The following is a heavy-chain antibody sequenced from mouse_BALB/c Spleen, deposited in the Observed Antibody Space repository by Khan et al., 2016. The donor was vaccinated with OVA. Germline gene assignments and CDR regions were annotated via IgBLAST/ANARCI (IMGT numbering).Heavy chain of an antibody. Sequence: QVQLKESGPGLVSPSQILSITCTISGFSLTNYGVHWGRQPPGKGLARLPVILRDGSTTYNSAVKSSLTFTKDNSKSQLFLKMNRRQTDDTTSFFSARQTYYHYNVMDYWGQGTSVTVST. CDR1: GFSLTNYG. CDR2: ILRDGST. CDR3: ARQTYYHYNVMDY. D-gene: IGHD2-10*01. J-gene: IGHJ4*01. V-gene: IGHV2-6-1*01.